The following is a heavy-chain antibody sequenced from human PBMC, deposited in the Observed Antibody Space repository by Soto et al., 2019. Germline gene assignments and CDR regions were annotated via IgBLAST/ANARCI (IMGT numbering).Heavy chain of an antibody. V-gene: IGHV3-21*01. D-gene: IGHD6-13*01. CDR1: GFTFSSYS. J-gene: IGHJ6*03. CDR2: ISSSSSYI. Sequence: EVQLVESGGGLVKPGGSLRLSCAASGFTFSSYSMNWVRQAPGKGLEWVSSISSSSSYIYYADSVKGRFTISRDNAKNSLYLQMNSLRAEDTAVYYCARVRAAADDYYYYMDVWGKGTTVTVSS. CDR3: ARVRAAADDYYYYMDV.